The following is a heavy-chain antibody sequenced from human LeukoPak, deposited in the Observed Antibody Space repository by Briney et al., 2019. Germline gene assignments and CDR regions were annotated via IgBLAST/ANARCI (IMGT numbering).Heavy chain of an antibody. V-gene: IGHV3-23*01. CDR1: GFAFSSYA. D-gene: IGHD6-13*01. Sequence: PGGSLRLSCAASGFAFSSYAMSWVRQAPGKGLEWVSAISGSDGGTYYADSVKGRCTISRDNSKNTLYLQMRTLRAEDTAVYYWAKSTTAGTRWFDPWGQGTLVTVSS. CDR3: AKSTTAGTRWFDP. CDR2: ISGSDGGT. J-gene: IGHJ5*02.